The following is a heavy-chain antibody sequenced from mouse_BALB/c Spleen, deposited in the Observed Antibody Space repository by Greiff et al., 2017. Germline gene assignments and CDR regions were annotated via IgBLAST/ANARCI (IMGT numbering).Heavy chain of an antibody. CDR1: GFTFSSYG. D-gene: IGHD2-1*01. V-gene: IGHV5-6*01. Sequence: DVQLVESGGDLVKPGGSLKLSCAASGFTFSSYGMSWVRQTPDKRLEWVATISSGGSYTYYPDSVKGRFTISRDNAKNTLYLQMSSLKSEDTAMYYCARRDYGNFFDYWGQGTTLTVSS. CDR2: ISSGGSYT. CDR3: ARRDYGNFFDY. J-gene: IGHJ2*01.